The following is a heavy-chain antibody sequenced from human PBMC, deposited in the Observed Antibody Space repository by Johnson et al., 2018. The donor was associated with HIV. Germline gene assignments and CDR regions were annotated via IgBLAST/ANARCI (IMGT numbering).Heavy chain of an antibody. D-gene: IGHD3-16*01. J-gene: IGHJ3*02. CDR3: AKVMTASSVNSFGGVIDASDI. Sequence: QVRLVESGGGLVQPGRSLRLSCAASGFTFSSYALHWVRQAPGKGLQWVAVISYDGSNKYYADSVKGRFTISRANSKNTLHLQMNSLRAADTAVYYCAKVMTASSVNSFGGVIDASDIWGQGTMVTVS. CDR2: ISYDGSNK. CDR1: GFTFSSYA. V-gene: IGHV3-30-3*01.